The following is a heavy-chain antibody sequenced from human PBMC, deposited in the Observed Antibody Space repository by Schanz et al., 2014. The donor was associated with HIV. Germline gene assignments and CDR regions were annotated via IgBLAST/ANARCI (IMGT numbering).Heavy chain of an antibody. D-gene: IGHD6-6*01. J-gene: IGHJ6*02. CDR3: AKAYSTSRPYSMDI. CDR2: ISWNSVSI. CDR1: GFMFSTYA. V-gene: IGHV3-9*01. Sequence: EVQLLESGGGLVQPGGSLRLSCAASGFMFSTYAMHWVRQAPGKGLEWVSGISWNSVSIGYADSVKGRFTISRDNAKNSLYMQMNSLRGAATALYYCAKAYSTSRPYSMDIWGQGTTVTVSS.